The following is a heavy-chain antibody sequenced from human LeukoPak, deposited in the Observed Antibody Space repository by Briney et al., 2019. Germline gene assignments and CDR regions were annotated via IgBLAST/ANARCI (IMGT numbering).Heavy chain of an antibody. Sequence: GGSLRLSCAASGFTFSDYSMVWVRQAPGRGPEWVSGVNFGGHMTDYAASVRGRFTISRDNFKNMVYLQMNSLRAEDTAVYYCAKHDPRRVVITNWFDPWGQGTLVTVSS. V-gene: IGHV3-23*01. CDR1: GFTFSDYS. J-gene: IGHJ5*02. CDR3: AKHDPRRVVITNWFDP. CDR2: VNFGGHMT. D-gene: IGHD3-22*01.